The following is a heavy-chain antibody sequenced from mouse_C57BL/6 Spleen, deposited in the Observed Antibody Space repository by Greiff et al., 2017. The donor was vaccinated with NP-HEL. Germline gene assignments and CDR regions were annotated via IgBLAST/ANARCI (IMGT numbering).Heavy chain of an antibody. D-gene: IGHD1-1*01. J-gene: IGHJ2*01. CDR2: IDPSDSYT. Sequence: VQLQQSGAELVMPGASVKMSCKASGYTFTSYWMHWVKQRPGQGLEWIGEIDPSDSYTNYNQKFKGKSTLTVDKSSITAYMQLSSLTSEDSAVYYCAVVATPYYFDYWGQGTTLTVSS. V-gene: IGHV1-69*01. CDR1: GYTFTSYW. CDR3: AVVATPYYFDY.